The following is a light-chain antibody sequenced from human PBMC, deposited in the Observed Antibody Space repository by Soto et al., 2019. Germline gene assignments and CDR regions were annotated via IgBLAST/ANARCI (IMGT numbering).Light chain of an antibody. CDR2: DTS. CDR3: QHRADWPRGS. CDR1: QGIGDT. J-gene: IGKJ2*01. V-gene: IGKV3-15*01. Sequence: EVVMTQSPATLSVSPGEGVTLSCRASQGIGDTLAWYQHKPGQTPRLLIYDTSTRATGVPARFSGSRSGPEFTLTISSLEPDDFAVYYCQHRADWPRGSFGQGTKLEIK.